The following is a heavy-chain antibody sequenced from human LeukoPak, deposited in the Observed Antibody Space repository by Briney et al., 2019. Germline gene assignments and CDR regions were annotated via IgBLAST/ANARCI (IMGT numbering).Heavy chain of an antibody. Sequence: GASVKVSCKASGYTFTSYGISWVRQAPGQGLEWMGWISAYNGNTNYAQKLQGRVTMTTDTSTSTAYMELRSLRSDDTAVYYCARAVVVVPAAISPIYYYYGMDVWGQGTTVTVSS. CDR2: ISAYNGNT. CDR3: ARAVVVVPAAISPIYYYYGMDV. CDR1: GYTFTSYG. J-gene: IGHJ6*02. V-gene: IGHV1-18*01. D-gene: IGHD2-2*02.